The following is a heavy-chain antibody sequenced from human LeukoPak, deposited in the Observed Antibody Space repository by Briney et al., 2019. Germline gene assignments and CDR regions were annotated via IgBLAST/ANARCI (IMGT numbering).Heavy chain of an antibody. D-gene: IGHD6-19*01. V-gene: IGHV3-30*02. Sequence: GGTLRLSCAASGFTFSSYGMHWVRQGPGKGLEWVAFIRYDGSNKNYADSVKGRFTISRDNSKNTLYLQMNSLRAEDTAVYYCAKERRGSSGWTDAFDIWGQGTMVTVSS. CDR3: AKERRGSSGWTDAFDI. CDR2: IRYDGSNK. CDR1: GFTFSSYG. J-gene: IGHJ3*02.